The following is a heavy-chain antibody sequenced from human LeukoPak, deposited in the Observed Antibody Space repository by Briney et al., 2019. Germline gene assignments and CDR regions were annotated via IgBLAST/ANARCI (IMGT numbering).Heavy chain of an antibody. V-gene: IGHV1-69*05. D-gene: IGHD3-10*01. CDR2: IVPIFGTA. J-gene: IGHJ6*03. Sequence: GSSVKVFCKASGGTFSSYAVSWVRQAPGQGLEWMGGIVPIFGTANYAQKFQGRVTITTDESTSTAYMELSSLRSEDTAVYYCARAGAMVRGVIAPDYYYYMDVWGKGTTVTVSS. CDR3: ARAGAMVRGVIAPDYYYYMDV. CDR1: GGTFSSYA.